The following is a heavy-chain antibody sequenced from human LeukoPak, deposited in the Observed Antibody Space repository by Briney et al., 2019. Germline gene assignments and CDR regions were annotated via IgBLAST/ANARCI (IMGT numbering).Heavy chain of an antibody. CDR3: ARDGDSSGYYVNFDY. J-gene: IGHJ4*02. Sequence: GGSLRLSCEASGFPFSSYWIHWVRQVPGKGLVWVSRINGDGSSTGYADSVKGRFTISRDNAKNTLYLQMNGLRAEDTAVYYCARDGDSSGYYVNFDYWGQGTLVTVSS. D-gene: IGHD3-22*01. CDR2: INGDGSST. V-gene: IGHV3-74*01. CDR1: GFPFSSYW.